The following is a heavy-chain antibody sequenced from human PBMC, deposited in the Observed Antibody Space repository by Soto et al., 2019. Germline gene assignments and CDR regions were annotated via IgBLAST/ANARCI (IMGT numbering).Heavy chain of an antibody. CDR3: AKAKLKAAGTPLRHKASLPDY. CDR2: ISYDGSNK. J-gene: IGHJ4*02. Sequence: GGSLRLSCAASGFTFSTYGMHWVRQAPGKGLEWVAVISYDGSNKYYADSVKGRFTISRDNSKNTLYLQMNSLRAEDTAVYYCAKAKLKAAGTPLRHKASLPDYWGQGTLVTVSS. CDR1: GFTFSTYG. V-gene: IGHV3-30*18. D-gene: IGHD6-13*01.